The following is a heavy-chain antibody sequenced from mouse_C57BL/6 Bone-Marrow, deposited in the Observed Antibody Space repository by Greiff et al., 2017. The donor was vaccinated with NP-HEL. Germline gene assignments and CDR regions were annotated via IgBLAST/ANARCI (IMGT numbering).Heavy chain of an antibody. CDR3: ARVTTVVATDY. CDR2: IYPGSGST. CDR1: GYTFTSYW. Sequence: QVQLQQPGAELVKPGASVKMSCKASGYTFTSYWITWVKQRPGQGLEWIGDIYPGSGSTNYNAKFKSKATLTVDTSSSTAYMQLSSLTSADSAVYYCARVTTVVATDYGGQGTTLTVSS. D-gene: IGHD1-1*01. J-gene: IGHJ2*01. V-gene: IGHV1-55*01.